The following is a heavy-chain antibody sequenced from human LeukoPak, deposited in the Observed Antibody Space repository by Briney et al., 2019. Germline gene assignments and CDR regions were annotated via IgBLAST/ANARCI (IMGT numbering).Heavy chain of an antibody. CDR1: RFTFSSYA. CDR2: ISGSGGST. Sequence: GGSLRLSCAASRFTFSSYAMSWVRQAPGKGLEWVSAISGSGGSTYYADSVKGGFPISRDNSKNTLYLQMNSLRAEDTAVYYCAKVAFGYYYDTWGRGTLVTVSS. CDR3: AKVAFGYYYDT. D-gene: IGHD3-22*01. V-gene: IGHV3-23*01. J-gene: IGHJ5*02.